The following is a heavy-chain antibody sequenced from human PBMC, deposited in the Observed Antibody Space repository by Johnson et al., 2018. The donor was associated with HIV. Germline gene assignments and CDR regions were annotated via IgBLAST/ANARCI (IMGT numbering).Heavy chain of an antibody. CDR1: GFTFSSYT. CDR2: ISSDGSSK. V-gene: IGHV3-30-3*01. J-gene: IGHJ3*01. Sequence: QVQLVESGGGVVRPGKSLRLSCEASGFTFSSYTMHWVRQAPGKGLEWVAVISSDGSSKQYADSVRDRLTFSRDNSKNTLYLEMNSLRAEDTAVYYCVRDRVLVAYASLDAFDLWGQGTIVTVSS. CDR3: VRDRVLVAYASLDAFDL. D-gene: IGHD2-8*02.